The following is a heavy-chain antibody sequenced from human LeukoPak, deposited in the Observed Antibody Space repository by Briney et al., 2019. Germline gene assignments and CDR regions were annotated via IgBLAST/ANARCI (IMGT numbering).Heavy chain of an antibody. Sequence: KPGESLKISCKGSGYSFTSYCIGWVRQMPGKGLEWMGIIYPGDSDTRYSPSFQGQVTISADKSISTAYLQWSSLKASDTAMYYCARRQYSSSWSSDAFDIWGQGTMVTVSS. CDR2: IYPGDSDT. D-gene: IGHD6-13*01. V-gene: IGHV5-51*03. CDR3: ARRQYSSSWSSDAFDI. CDR1: GYSFTSYC. J-gene: IGHJ3*02.